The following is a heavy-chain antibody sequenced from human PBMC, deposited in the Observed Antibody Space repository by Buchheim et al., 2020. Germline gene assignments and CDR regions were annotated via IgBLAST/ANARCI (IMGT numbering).Heavy chain of an antibody. V-gene: IGHV3-74*01. CDR3: ARSGYDFWSGYHFDY. CDR1: GFTFTNSW. CDR2: INSDGSRT. Sequence: EVQLVESGGGLVQPGGSLTLSCAASGFTFTNSWLHWVRRAPGNGLVWISHINSDGSRTTYADSAKGRFTISSANAKNTVYLQMHSLGAEDTAVYYCARSGYDFWSGYHFDYWGQRTL. J-gene: IGHJ4*02. D-gene: IGHD3-3*01.